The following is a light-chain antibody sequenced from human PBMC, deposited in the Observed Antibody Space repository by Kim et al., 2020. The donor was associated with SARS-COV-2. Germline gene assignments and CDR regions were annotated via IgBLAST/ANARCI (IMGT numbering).Light chain of an antibody. V-gene: IGKV2-30*01. CDR3: MRRLDGIT. J-gene: IGKJ3*01. Sequence: QTASISCRCSQSFVGREGDTGLNWFLQRAGQSATRLIEKVASRDFGGPDRFRGRGLGSIVSMKVSRVETEDVGIYYCMRRLDGITLGTGSKLDIK. CDR2: KVA. CDR1: QSFVGREGDTG.